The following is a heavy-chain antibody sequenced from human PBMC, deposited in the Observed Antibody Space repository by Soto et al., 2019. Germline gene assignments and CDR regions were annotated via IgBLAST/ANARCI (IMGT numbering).Heavy chain of an antibody. CDR2: ISHDGSNK. J-gene: IGHJ4*02. CDR3: AKDHYYDSSGSHFDY. V-gene: IGHV3-30*18. Sequence: QVQLVESGGGVVQPGRSLRLSCAASGFTFSSYGMHWVRQAPGKGLEWVAVISHDGSNKYYADSVKGRFTISRDNSKNTLYLQMNSLRAEDTAVYYCAKDHYYDSSGSHFDYWGQGTLVTVSS. D-gene: IGHD3-22*01. CDR1: GFTFSSYG.